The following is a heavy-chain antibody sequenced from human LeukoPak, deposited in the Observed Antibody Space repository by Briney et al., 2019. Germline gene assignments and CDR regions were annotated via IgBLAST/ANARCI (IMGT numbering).Heavy chain of an antibody. Sequence: ASVIVSCKASGYTFTIHGISWVRQAPGQGLEWMGWIRAYNRDTKYTQNFQGRVTMITDTSTSTAYMELRSLRSDDPAVYYCARDPSNSSGWSPYFDFWGQGTLVTVSS. CDR1: GYTFTIHG. CDR3: ARDPSNSSGWSPYFDF. CDR2: IRAYNRDT. V-gene: IGHV1-18*04. J-gene: IGHJ4*02. D-gene: IGHD6-19*01.